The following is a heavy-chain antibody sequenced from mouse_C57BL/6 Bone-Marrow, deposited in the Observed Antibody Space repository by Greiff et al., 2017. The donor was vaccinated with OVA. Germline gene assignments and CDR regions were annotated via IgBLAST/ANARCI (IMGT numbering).Heavy chain of an antibody. Sequence: EVQLQQSGAELVRPGASVKLSCTASGFNIKDDYMHWVKQRPEQGLEWIGWIDPENGDTEYASKFQGKATITADTSSNTAYLQLGSQTSEDTAVYYCTTALLRFAYWGQGTLVTVSA. CDR3: TTALLRFAY. V-gene: IGHV14-4*01. CDR2: IDPENGDT. CDR1: GFNIKDDY. J-gene: IGHJ3*01. D-gene: IGHD2-3*01.